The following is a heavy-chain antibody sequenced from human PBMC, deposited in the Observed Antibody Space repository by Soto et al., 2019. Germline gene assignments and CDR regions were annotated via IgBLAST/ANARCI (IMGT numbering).Heavy chain of an antibody. D-gene: IGHD6-25*01. V-gene: IGHV2-5*01. CDR1: GFSLSTSGVG. CDR3: ARSWESRGYPWYYFYY. J-gene: IGHJ4*02. Sequence: SGPTLVNPTQTLTLTCTFSGFSLSTSGVGVGWIRQPPGKALEWLALIYWNDDKRYSPSLKSRLTITKDTSKNQVVLTMTNMDPGDTAVYYCARSWESRGYPWYYFYYWGQGTLVTVSS. CDR2: IYWNDDK.